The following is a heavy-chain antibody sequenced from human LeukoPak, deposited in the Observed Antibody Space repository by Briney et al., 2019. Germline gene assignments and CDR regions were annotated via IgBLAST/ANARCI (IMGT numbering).Heavy chain of an antibody. CDR1: GFTFSSYG. J-gene: IGHJ4*02. D-gene: IGHD5-18*01. CDR2: IWYDGSNE. V-gene: IGHV3-33*01. CDR3: VRGDTAMDLFDY. Sequence: PGGSLRLSCAASGFTFSSYGMHWVRQAPGKGLEWVALIWYDGSNEYYGDSVKGRFTISRDNSKNPLFLQMNSLRAEDTAVYYCVRGDTAMDLFDYWGQGTLVTVSS.